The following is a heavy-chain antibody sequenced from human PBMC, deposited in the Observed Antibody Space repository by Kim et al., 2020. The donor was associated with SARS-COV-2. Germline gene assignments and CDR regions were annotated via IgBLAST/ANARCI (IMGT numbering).Heavy chain of an antibody. J-gene: IGHJ4*02. Sequence: YNPSLKSRVTISVDTSKNQFSLKLSSVTAADTAVYYCARVDGNYYDDFDYWGQGTLVTVSS. CDR3: ARVDGNYYDDFDY. D-gene: IGHD3-22*01. V-gene: IGHV4-31*02.